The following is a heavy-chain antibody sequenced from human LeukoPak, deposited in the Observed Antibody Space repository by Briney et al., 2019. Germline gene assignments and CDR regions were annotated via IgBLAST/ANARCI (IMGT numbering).Heavy chain of an antibody. V-gene: IGHV3-20*04. CDR3: ARDSGEEAAAGYYYYMDV. CDR2: INWNGGST. D-gene: IGHD6-13*01. J-gene: IGHJ6*03. Sequence: RTGGSLRLSCAASGFTFDDYGMSWVRQAPGKGLEWVSGINWNGGSTGYADSVKGRFTISRDNAKNSLYLQMNSLRAEDTALYYCARDSGEEAAAGYYYYMDVWGKGTTVTVSS. CDR1: GFTFDDYG.